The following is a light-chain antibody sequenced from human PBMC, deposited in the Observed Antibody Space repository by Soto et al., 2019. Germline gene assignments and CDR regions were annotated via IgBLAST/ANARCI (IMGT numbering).Light chain of an antibody. CDR2: LGS. V-gene: IGKV2-28*01. Sequence: DIVMTQTPLSLSVTPGQPASISCKSSQSLLHSNGYNYLDWYLQEPGQSPQLLIYLGSNRASGVPDRFRGSGSGTDFTLKISRVEAEDVGVYYCMQALQTPLTFGGGTKVDIK. CDR1: QSLLHSNGYNY. J-gene: IGKJ4*01. CDR3: MQALQTPLT.